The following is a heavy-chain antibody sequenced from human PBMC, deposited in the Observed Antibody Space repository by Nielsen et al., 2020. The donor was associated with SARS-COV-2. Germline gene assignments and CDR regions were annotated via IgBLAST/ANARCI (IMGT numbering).Heavy chain of an antibody. Sequence: WIRQPPGKGLEWIGSIYYSGSTYYNPSLKSRVTISVDTSKNQFSLKLSSVTAADTAVYYCARGRRAAAGPNWFDPWGQGTLVTVSS. CDR2: IYYSGST. V-gene: IGHV4-39*07. D-gene: IGHD6-13*01. CDR3: ARGRRAAAGPNWFDP. J-gene: IGHJ5*02.